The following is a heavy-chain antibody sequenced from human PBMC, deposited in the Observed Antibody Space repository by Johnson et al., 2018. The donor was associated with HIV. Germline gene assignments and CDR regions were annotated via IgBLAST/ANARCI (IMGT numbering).Heavy chain of an antibody. Sequence: VQLVESGGGLVQPGGSLRLSCAASGFTFSSYDMHWVRQATGKGLEWVSAIGTACDTYYPGSVKGRFTISRDHSKNTLYLQMYSLRVEDTALYFCATVWRNEGRHSFDVWGLGTMVTVSS. J-gene: IGHJ3*01. CDR2: IGTACDT. D-gene: IGHD1-1*01. CDR1: GFTFSSYD. V-gene: IGHV3-13*01. CDR3: ATVWRNEGRHSFDV.